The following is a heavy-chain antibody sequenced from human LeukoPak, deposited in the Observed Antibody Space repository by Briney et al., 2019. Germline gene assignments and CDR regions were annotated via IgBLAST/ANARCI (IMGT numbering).Heavy chain of an antibody. CDR3: AKGAYCSSTSCYASFDS. CDR2: ISASGGNT. J-gene: IGHJ4*02. CDR1: GLTFSSHA. Sequence: GGSLRLSCAASGLTFSSHAMNWVRQAPGKGLEWVSVISASGGNTDYADSVKGRFIVSRDNFENTLYLQMNSLRAEDTAVYYCAKGAYCSSTSCYASFDSWGQGTLVTVSS. V-gene: IGHV3-23*01. D-gene: IGHD2-2*01.